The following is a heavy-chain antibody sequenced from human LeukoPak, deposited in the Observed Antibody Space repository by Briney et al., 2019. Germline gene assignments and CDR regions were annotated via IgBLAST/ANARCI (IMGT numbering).Heavy chain of an antibody. CDR1: GGSISSGGYY. CDR2: IYHSGST. D-gene: IGHD1-26*01. V-gene: IGHV4-30-2*01. CDR3: ARGGGGNYYYYMDV. J-gene: IGHJ6*03. Sequence: PSETLSLTCSVSGGSISSGGYYWSWIRQPPGKGLEWIGYIYHSGSTYYNPSLKSRVTISVDRSKNQFSLNLSSVTAADTAVYYCARGGGGNYYYYMDVWGKGTTVTVSS.